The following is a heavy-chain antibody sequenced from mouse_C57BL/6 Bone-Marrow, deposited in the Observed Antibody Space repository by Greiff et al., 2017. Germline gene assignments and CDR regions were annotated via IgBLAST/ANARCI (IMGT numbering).Heavy chain of an antibody. CDR2: ISNGGGST. J-gene: IGHJ3*01. CDR1: GFTFSDYY. Sequence: EVKLVESGGGLVQPGGSLKLSCAASGFTFSDYYMYWVRQTPEKRLEWVAYISNGGGSTYYPDTVKGRFTISRDNAKNTLYLQMSRLRSEDTAMYYCARSESPYWGQGTLVTVSA. CDR3: ARSESPY. V-gene: IGHV5-12*01.